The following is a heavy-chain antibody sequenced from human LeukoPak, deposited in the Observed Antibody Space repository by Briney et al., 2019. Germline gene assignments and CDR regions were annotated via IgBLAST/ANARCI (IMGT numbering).Heavy chain of an antibody. Sequence: SETLSLTCAVYGGSFSGYYWSWIRQPPGKGLEWIGEINHSGSTNYNPSLKSRVTISVDTSKNQFSPKLSSVTAADTAVYYCARGGGRSDYWGQGTLVTVSS. V-gene: IGHV4-34*01. CDR1: GGSFSGYY. J-gene: IGHJ4*02. CDR2: INHSGST. CDR3: ARGGGRSDY. D-gene: IGHD1-26*01.